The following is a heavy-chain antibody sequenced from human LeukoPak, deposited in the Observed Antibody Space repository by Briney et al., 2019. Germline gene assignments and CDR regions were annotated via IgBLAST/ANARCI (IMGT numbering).Heavy chain of an antibody. D-gene: IGHD5-24*01. Sequence: PPETVSLTCTVSGDSISSYYWSWIRQPPGKGLEWIGYIYYSGGTDHNPSLKSRVTISVDTSKNQFSLKLRSVTAADTAVYYCARHVTISGPYDSSDIWGQGTMVTV. J-gene: IGHJ3*02. CDR1: GDSISSYY. CDR2: IYYSGGT. V-gene: IGHV4-59*08. CDR3: ARHVTISGPYDSSDI.